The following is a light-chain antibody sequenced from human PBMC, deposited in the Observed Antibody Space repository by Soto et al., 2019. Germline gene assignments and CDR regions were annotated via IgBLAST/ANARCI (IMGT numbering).Light chain of an antibody. CDR1: QSISTW. Sequence: DIQLTQSPSTLSASVGDRVTITCRASQSISTWLAWYQQKPGTAPKLLIYKASTLESGVPLRFSGSRSGTEFTLTVGSLQPDDFATYYCQQYNDRFPYTFGQGTKLEIK. J-gene: IGKJ2*01. CDR3: QQYNDRFPYT. CDR2: KAS. V-gene: IGKV1-5*03.